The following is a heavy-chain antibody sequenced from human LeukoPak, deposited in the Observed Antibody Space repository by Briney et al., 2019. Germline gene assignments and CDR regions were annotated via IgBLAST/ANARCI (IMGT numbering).Heavy chain of an antibody. Sequence: GESLKISCNCTGYSLASYWIGWVRPMPGKCLEWMGIIYPDDSDTRYSLSYQGQVTISADKSISTDYAHWSTLKVSGTAMYYCARHGPSCGDGSGYYRKPGSGYFDYWGQGTVVTVSS. CDR2: IYPDDSDT. J-gene: IGHJ4*02. CDR1: GYSLASYW. CDR3: ARHGPSCGDGSGYYRKPGSGYFDY. D-gene: IGHD3-22*01. V-gene: IGHV5-51*01.